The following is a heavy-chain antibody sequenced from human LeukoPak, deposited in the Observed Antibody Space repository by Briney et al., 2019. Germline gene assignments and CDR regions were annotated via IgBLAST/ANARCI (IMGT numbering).Heavy chain of an antibody. J-gene: IGHJ4*02. Sequence: GGSLRLSCAASGFTFSKYSMNWVRQAPGKGLEWVSFISSSSSYTDYADSVKGRFTISRDNTKSSLYLQMNSLRAEDTAVYYCARYALYSSFSYYFDYWGQGILVTVSS. D-gene: IGHD6-6*01. V-gene: IGHV3-21*06. CDR2: ISSSSSYT. CDR1: GFTFSKYS. CDR3: ARYALYSSFSYYFDY.